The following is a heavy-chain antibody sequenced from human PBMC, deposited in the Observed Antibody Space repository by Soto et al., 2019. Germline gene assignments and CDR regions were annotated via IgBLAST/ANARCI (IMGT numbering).Heavy chain of an antibody. CDR2: INSDGSST. CDR1: GFTFSTYW. V-gene: IGHV3-74*01. J-gene: IGHJ3*02. CDR3: ARVAGVYESYDAFDI. D-gene: IGHD2-8*01. Sequence: GGSLRLSCATSGFTFSTYWMHWVRQAPGKGLVWVSRINSDGSSTSYADSVKGRFTISRDNAKNTLFLQMNSLRAEDTAVYYCARVAGVYESYDAFDIWGQGTMVTVS.